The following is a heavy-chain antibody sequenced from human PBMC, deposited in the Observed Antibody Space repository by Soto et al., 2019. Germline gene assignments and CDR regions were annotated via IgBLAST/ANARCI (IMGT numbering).Heavy chain of an antibody. D-gene: IGHD6-13*01. J-gene: IGHJ4*02. V-gene: IGHV1-69*01. CDR3: ARAPGIAASALTLSD. CDR2: IIPIFGTA. Sequence: QMQLVQSGAEVKKRGSSVKVSCKASGGTFCSYAIRWMRQAPGQGLEWMGGIIPIFGTAYYAQKFQGRVTITAVESTSTAYMELCSLTSKDTAVYYCARAPGIAASALTLSDWGQGTLVTVSS. CDR1: GGTFCSYA.